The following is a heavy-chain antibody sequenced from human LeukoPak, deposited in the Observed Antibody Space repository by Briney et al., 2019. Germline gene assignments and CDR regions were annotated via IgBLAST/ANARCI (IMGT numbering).Heavy chain of an antibody. CDR3: ARATYNYYDSSGTAGAFDI. Sequence: GGSLRLSCAASGFTFSNYNMNWVRQAPGKGLEWVSSISSSSRYIYYADSVKGRSTISRDNAKNSLHLQVNSLRAEDTAVYYCARATYNYYDSSGTAGAFDIWGQGTMVTVSS. CDR1: GFTFSNYN. V-gene: IGHV3-21*01. CDR2: ISSSSRYI. J-gene: IGHJ3*02. D-gene: IGHD3-22*01.